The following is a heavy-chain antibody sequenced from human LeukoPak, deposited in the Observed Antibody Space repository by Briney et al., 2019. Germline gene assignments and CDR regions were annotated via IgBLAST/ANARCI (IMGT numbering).Heavy chain of an antibody. CDR3: VREDSSTYHPFDY. Sequence: PSETLSLTCAVYGGSFSGYYWNWIRQPAGKGLEWIGRMYTSGNTNENPSLKNRITMSLDMSKNQFSLKLRSVTAADTAVYCCVREDSSTYHPFDYWGQGALVTVSS. V-gene: IGHV4-59*10. D-gene: IGHD2/OR15-2a*01. CDR1: GGSFSGYY. J-gene: IGHJ4*02. CDR2: MYTSGNT.